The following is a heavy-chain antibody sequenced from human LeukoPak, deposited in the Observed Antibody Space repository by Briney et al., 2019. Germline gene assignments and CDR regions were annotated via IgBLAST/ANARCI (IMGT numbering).Heavy chain of an antibody. CDR1: GGSVSSGDYH. D-gene: IGHD3-10*01. J-gene: IGHJ4*02. CDR3: ARVGNYYGSGSYYKIKPFFDY. V-gene: IGHV4-30-4*01. CDR2: IYYSGST. Sequence: PSETLSLTCTVSGGSVSSGDYHWSWIRQPPGKGLEWIGYIYYSGSTYYNPSLKSRVTISVDTSKNQFSLKLSSVTAADTAVYYCARVGNYYGSGSYYKIKPFFDYWGQGTLVTVSS.